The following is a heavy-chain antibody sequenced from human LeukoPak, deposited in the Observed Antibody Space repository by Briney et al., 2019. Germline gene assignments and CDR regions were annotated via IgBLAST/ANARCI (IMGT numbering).Heavy chain of an antibody. V-gene: IGHV1-8*03. CDR3: ARCRFGSTSCYKAFWFDP. D-gene: IGHD2-2*02. J-gene: IGHJ5*02. CDR2: MNPNSGNT. CDR1: VYTFTSYD. Sequence: ASVKVSCKSSVYTFTSYDINWVRQATGQGLEWMGWMNPNSGNTGYAQKFQGRVTITTNTSISPAYMELSSLRSEDTAVYYCARCRFGSTSCYKAFWFDPWGQGTLVTVSS.